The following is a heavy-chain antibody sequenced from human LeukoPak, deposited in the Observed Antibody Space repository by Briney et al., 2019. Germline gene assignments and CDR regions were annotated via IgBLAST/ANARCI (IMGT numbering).Heavy chain of an antibody. CDR3: ARAAYDSSGYLTL. V-gene: IGHV3-7*01. J-gene: IGHJ4*02. Sequence: GRSLRLSCAVSGLTFSSSWMYWVRQAPGKGLEWVASINPDGNKKYSADSVKGRFTISRDSSKNTLYLQMNSLRAEDTAVYYCARAAYDSSGYLTLWGQGTLVTVSS. CDR1: GLTFSSSW. D-gene: IGHD3-22*01. CDR2: INPDGNKK.